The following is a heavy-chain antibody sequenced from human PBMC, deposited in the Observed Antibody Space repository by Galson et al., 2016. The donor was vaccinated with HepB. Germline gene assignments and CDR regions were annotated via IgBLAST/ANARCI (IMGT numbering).Heavy chain of an antibody. CDR1: GFTFSVYW. J-gene: IGHJ5*01. Sequence: SLRLSCAASGFTFSVYWMHWVRQAPGKGLVWVARIGPDRIYTNYADSVQGRFTISRDDAKNTLSLQMNSLRAEDTVVYYCERSTWENSFDSWGRGTLVAVSS. D-gene: IGHD1-26*01. CDR2: IGPDRIYT. V-gene: IGHV3-74*01. CDR3: ERSTWENSFDS.